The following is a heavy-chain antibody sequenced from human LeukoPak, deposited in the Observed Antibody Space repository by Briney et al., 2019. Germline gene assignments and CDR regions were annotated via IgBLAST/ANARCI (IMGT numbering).Heavy chain of an antibody. CDR3: AREKGNSYGYDY. CDR1: GGTFSSYA. D-gene: IGHD5-18*01. Sequence: SVTVSCKASGGTFSSYAISWVRQAPGQGLEWMGGIIPIFGTANYAQKFQGRVTITADESTSTAYMELSSLRSEDTAVYYCAREKGNSYGYDYWGQGTLVTVSS. CDR2: IIPIFGTA. V-gene: IGHV1-69*13. J-gene: IGHJ4*02.